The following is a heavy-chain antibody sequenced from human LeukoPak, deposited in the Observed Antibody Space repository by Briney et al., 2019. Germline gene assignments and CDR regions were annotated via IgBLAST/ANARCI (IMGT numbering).Heavy chain of an antibody. CDR1: GFTFSSYS. Sequence: PGGSLRLSCAASGFTFSSYSMNWVRQAPGKGLEWVSSISSSSSYIYYADSVKGRFTISRDNAKNSLYLQMNSLRAEDTAVYYCARVRGVEWLVPDYWGQGTLVTVSS. CDR2: ISSSSSYI. CDR3: ARVRGVEWLVPDY. D-gene: IGHD6-19*01. J-gene: IGHJ4*02. V-gene: IGHV3-21*01.